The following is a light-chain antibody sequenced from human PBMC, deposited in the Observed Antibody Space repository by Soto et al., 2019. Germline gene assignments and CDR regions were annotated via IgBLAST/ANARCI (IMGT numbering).Light chain of an antibody. CDR2: GPS. J-gene: IGKJ2*01. V-gene: IGKV3-15*01. CDR3: QQYNNWPYT. Sequence: EIVMTQSPATLSVSPGERATLSCRASQSVSSNLAWYQQKPGQAPRRLIYGPSTRATGIPARFSGSGSGTEFTLTISSLQSEDFAVYYCQQYNNWPYTVGQGTKLEIK. CDR1: QSVSSN.